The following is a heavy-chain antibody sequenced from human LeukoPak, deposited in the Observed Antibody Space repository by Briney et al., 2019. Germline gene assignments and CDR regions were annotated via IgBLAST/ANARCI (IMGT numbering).Heavy chain of an antibody. V-gene: IGHV3-30*02. CDR1: GFTFSSYG. CDR2: IRYDGSNK. D-gene: IGHD4-17*01. CDR3: AKEMTTVTSNWFDP. J-gene: IGHJ5*02. Sequence: PGGSLRLSCAASGFTFSSYGMHWVRQAPGKGLEWVAFIRYDGSNKYYADSVKGRFTISRDNSKNTLYLQMNSLRAEDTAVYYCAKEMTTVTSNWFDPWGQGTLVTVSS.